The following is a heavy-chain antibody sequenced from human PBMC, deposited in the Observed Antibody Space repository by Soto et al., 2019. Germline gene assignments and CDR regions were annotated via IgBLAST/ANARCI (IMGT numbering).Heavy chain of an antibody. V-gene: IGHV1-69*13. CDR1: GGTFSSYA. Sequence: SVKVYCKAAGGTFSSYAISWVRQAPRQGLEWMGGIIPIFGTANYAQKFQGRVTITADESTSTAYMELSSLRSEDTAVYYCASPTSYLGELSLPPYYYYGMDVWGQGTTVTVSS. J-gene: IGHJ6*02. CDR2: IIPIFGTA. D-gene: IGHD3-16*02. CDR3: ASPTSYLGELSLPPYYYYGMDV.